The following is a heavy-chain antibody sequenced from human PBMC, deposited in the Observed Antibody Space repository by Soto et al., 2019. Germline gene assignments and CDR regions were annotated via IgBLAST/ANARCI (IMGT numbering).Heavy chain of an antibody. V-gene: IGHV3-23*01. CDR3: AKHSGDFWSGYYVFDY. Sequence: SLRLSCAASGFTFSSYAMSWVRQAPGKGLEWVSAISGSGGSTYYADSVKGRFTISRDNSKNTLYLQMNSLRAEDTAVYYCAKHSGDFWSGYYVFDYWGQGTLVTVSS. D-gene: IGHD3-3*01. CDR2: ISGSGGST. J-gene: IGHJ4*02. CDR1: GFTFSSYA.